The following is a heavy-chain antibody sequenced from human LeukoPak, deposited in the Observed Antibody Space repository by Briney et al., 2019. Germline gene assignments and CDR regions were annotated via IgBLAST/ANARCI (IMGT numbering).Heavy chain of an antibody. Sequence: ASVKVSCKASGGTFSSYAISWVRRAPGQGLEWMGGIIPIFGTANYAQKFQGRVTITTDESTSTAYMELSSLRSEDTAVYYCAREYDSSGYAFDYWGQGTLVTVSS. CDR3: AREYDSSGYAFDY. D-gene: IGHD3-22*01. CDR2: IIPIFGTA. J-gene: IGHJ4*02. V-gene: IGHV1-69*05. CDR1: GGTFSSYA.